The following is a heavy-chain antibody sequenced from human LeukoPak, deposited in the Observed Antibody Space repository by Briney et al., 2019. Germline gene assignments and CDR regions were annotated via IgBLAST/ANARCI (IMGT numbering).Heavy chain of an antibody. CDR1: GFTFEDYA. CDR2: IRGDGGST. V-gene: IGHV3-43*02. Sequence: PVGSLRLSCAAPGFTFEDYAMQWVRQAPRKGLEWVSLIRGDGGSTYYADSVKGRFTISRDNSKNSLYLQMNSLRTEDTALYYCAKDQYSGYDYAPFDYWGQGTLVTVSS. J-gene: IGHJ4*02. CDR3: AKDQYSGYDYAPFDY. D-gene: IGHD5-12*01.